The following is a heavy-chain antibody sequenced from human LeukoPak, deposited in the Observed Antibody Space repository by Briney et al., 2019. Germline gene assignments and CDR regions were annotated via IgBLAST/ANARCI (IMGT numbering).Heavy chain of an antibody. V-gene: IGHV3-15*01. CDR1: GFSFTDAW. CDR3: ATDESNSLFF. Sequence: PGGSLRLSCAASGFSFTDAWMSWVRQAPGKGLEWVGRITSKTDGGITDSAAPVKGRFTVSRDDSKNTLFLQMSSLRTEDTAVYYCATDESNSLFFWGQGTLVTVSS. CDR2: ITSKTDGGIT. D-gene: IGHD4-23*01. J-gene: IGHJ4*02.